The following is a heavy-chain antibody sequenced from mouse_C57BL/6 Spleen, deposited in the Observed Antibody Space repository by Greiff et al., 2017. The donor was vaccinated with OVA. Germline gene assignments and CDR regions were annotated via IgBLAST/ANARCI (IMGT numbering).Heavy chain of an antibody. J-gene: IGHJ1*03. CDR2: ISYDGSN. CDR3: ARLVYDGYLPRYFDV. Sequence: EVHLVESGPGLVKPSQSLSLTCSVTGYSITSGYYWNWIRQFPGNKLEWMGYISYDGSNNYNPSLKNRISITRDTSKNQFFLKLNSVTTEDTATYYCARLVYDGYLPRYFDVWGTGTTVTVSS. V-gene: IGHV3-6*01. D-gene: IGHD2-3*01. CDR1: GYSITSGYY.